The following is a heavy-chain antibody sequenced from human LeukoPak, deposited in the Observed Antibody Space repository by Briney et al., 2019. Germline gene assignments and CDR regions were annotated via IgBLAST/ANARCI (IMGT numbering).Heavy chain of an antibody. CDR2: IKQDGSEK. CDR3: ARGVRWFDP. J-gene: IGHJ5*02. Sequence: GGSLRLSCAASRFTFSNYWMSWVRQAPGKGLEWVANIKQDGSEKYYVDSVKGRFTISRDNAKNSLYLQMNSLRAEDTAVYYCARGVRWFDPWGQGTLVTVSS. CDR1: RFTFSNYW. V-gene: IGHV3-7*01.